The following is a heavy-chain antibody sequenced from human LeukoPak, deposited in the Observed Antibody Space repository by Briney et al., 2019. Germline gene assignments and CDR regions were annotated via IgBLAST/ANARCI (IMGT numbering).Heavy chain of an antibody. CDR3: ARDNNWNYPDY. D-gene: IGHD1-7*01. Sequence: GGSLRLSCAASGFTFSSYRMHWVRQAPGKGLAWVSRISGDGSTTKYADSVRGRVTISRDKDKNTLVLKMNSLRADDTAVYYCARDNNWNYPDYWGQGTLVTGSS. J-gene: IGHJ4*02. CDR2: ISGDGSTT. V-gene: IGHV3-74*03. CDR1: GFTFSSYR.